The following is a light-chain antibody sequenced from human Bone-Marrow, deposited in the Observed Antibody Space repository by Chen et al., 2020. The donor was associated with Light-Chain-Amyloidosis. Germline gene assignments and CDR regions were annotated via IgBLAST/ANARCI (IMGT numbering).Light chain of an antibody. Sequence: DIQMTQSPSSLSASVGDRVTITCRASQGISNSLAWYQHKPGKVPKLLIYAASTLQSGVPSRFSGRGSGTDFTLTISSLQPEDVATYYCKKYNKVPATFGGGTKVEIK. CDR1: QGISNS. J-gene: IGKJ4*01. CDR2: AAS. CDR3: KKYNKVPAT. V-gene: IGKV1-27*01.